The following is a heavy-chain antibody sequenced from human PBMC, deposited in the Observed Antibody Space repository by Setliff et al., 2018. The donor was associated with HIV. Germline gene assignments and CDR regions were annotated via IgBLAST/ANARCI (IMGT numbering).Heavy chain of an antibody. CDR1: GASITTDTYY. D-gene: IGHD2-8*01. CDR3: ARSFGNGNPQLGN. Sequence: SETLSLTCTVSGASITTDTYYWAWIRQPPGKGLEWIGSIYHRGSTHHNPSLKSRVTFSVDTSKNQFSLKLSSVTAADTAVYYCARSFGNGNPQLGNWGQGTLVTVSS. V-gene: IGHV4-39*01. J-gene: IGHJ4*02. CDR2: IYHRGST.